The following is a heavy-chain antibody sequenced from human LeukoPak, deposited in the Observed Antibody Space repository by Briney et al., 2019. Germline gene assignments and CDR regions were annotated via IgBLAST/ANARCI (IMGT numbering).Heavy chain of an antibody. D-gene: IGHD3-22*01. CDR1: GFTFSNAW. CDR2: IKSKTDGGTT. V-gene: IGHV3-15*01. CDR3: TTLYYYDSSGYYNDAFDI. J-gene: IGHJ3*02. Sequence: PGGSLRLSCAASGFTFSNAWMSWVRQAPGKGLEWVGRIKSKTDGGTTDYAAPVKGRFTISRDDSKNTPYLQMNSLKTEDTAVYYCTTLYYYDSSGYYNDAFDIWGQGTMVTVSS.